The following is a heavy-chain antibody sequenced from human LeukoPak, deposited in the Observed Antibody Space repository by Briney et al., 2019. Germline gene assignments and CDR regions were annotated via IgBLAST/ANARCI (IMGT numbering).Heavy chain of an antibody. V-gene: IGHV4-59*11. CDR1: GGSISSHY. J-gene: IGHJ4*02. Sequence: SETLSLTCTVSGGSISSHYWSWIRQPPGKGLEWIGYIYYSGSTNYNPSLKRRVTISVDTSKNQSSLKQSSVTAADTAVYYCARKVGGTSLHYFDYWGQGTLVTVSS. CDR3: ARKVGGTSLHYFDY. D-gene: IGHD1-26*01. CDR2: IYYSGST.